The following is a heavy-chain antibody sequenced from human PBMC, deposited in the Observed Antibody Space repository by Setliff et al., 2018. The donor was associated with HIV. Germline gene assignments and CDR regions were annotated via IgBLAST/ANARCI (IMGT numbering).Heavy chain of an antibody. V-gene: IGHV3-49*05. CDR3: TRGMRPMVKRVPFDY. Sequence: KPGGSLRLSCVGSGFTFNDYHISWFRQAPGKGLEWVGFIRSRPFGGTTEYAASVKGRFTISRDDSKSIAYLQMNSLKSADAAVYYCTRGMRPMVKRVPFDYWGQGTLVTVSS. J-gene: IGHJ4*02. D-gene: IGHD2-15*01. CDR2: IRSRPFGGTT. CDR1: GFTFNDYH.